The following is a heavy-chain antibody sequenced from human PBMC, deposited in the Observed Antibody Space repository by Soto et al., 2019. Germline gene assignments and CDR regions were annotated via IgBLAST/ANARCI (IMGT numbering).Heavy chain of an antibody. CDR1: GDSISSVGYY. D-gene: IGHD1-26*01. V-gene: IGHV4-31*03. CDR2: MYYSGSA. Sequence: SETLSLTCSVSGDSISSVGYYWSWVRQLPGKGLEWIGYMYYSGSAHYDPSLQGRITISIDTSKNTFSLRLTSVTAADTAVYYCARGGVQSGSYYGFFDHWGQGTLVTVSS. CDR3: ARGGVQSGSYYGFFDH. J-gene: IGHJ4*02.